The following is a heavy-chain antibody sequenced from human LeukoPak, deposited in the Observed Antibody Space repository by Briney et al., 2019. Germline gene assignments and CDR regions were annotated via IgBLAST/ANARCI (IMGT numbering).Heavy chain of an antibody. D-gene: IGHD6-13*01. V-gene: IGHV1-69*05. CDR3: ARDEWLAAAGNWFDP. CDR1: GGTFSSYA. Sequence: SVKVSCKASGGTFSSYAISWVRQAPGQGLEWMGRIIPIFGTANYAQKFQGRVTITTDESTSTAYMELSSLRSEDTAVYYCARDEWLAAAGNWFDPWGQGTLVTVSS. CDR2: IIPIFGTA. J-gene: IGHJ5*02.